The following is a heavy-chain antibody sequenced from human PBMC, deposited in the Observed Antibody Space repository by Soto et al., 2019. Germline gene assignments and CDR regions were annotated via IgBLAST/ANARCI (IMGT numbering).Heavy chain of an antibody. Sequence: PSETLSLTCTVSGDSITSFYWSWIRQPPGKGLEWIGFMYYSGSATYNPSLKSRVTISVDTSKNQFSLKLSSVTAADTAVYYCARVPDRWGQGTQVTVS. CDR2: MYYSGSA. V-gene: IGHV4-59*12. CDR1: GDSITSFY. D-gene: IGHD2-2*01. J-gene: IGHJ5*02. CDR3: ARVPDR.